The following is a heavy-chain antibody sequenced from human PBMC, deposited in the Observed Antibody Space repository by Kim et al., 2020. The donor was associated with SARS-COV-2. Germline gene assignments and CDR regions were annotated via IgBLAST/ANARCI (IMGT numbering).Heavy chain of an antibody. CDR3: AKDFAGSAAGGYDFYWYFDL. Sequence: GGSLRLSCAASGFTFDDYAMHWVRQAPGKGLEWVSGISWNSGSIGYADSVKGRFTISRDNAKNSLYLQMNSLRAEDTALYYCAKDFAGSAAGGYDFYWYFDLWGRGTLVTVSS. J-gene: IGHJ2*01. CDR2: ISWNSGSI. CDR1: GFTFDDYA. D-gene: IGHD5-12*01. V-gene: IGHV3-9*01.